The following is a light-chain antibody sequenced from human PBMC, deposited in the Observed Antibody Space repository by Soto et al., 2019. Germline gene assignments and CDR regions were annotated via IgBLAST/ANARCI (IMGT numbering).Light chain of an antibody. CDR2: GSS. Sequence: EMVLTQSPDTLSLSPGERATLSCRASQTISSTYFAWYQQKPGQAPRLLLSGSSARATGIPERFSGSGSGTDFTLTISRLEPEDFAVYYCHQYGSSTWTFGQGTKVE. CDR3: HQYGSSTWT. CDR1: QTISSTY. V-gene: IGKV3-20*01. J-gene: IGKJ1*01.